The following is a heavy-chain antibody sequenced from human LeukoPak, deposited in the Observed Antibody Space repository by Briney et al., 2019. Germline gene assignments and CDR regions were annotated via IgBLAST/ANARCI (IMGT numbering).Heavy chain of an antibody. CDR1: GGSISSSSYY. D-gene: IGHD1-26*01. V-gene: IGHV4-39*01. CDR2: IYNSGIT. CDR3: ARIVGASDY. Sequence: SETLSLTCTVSGGSISSSSYYWGWIRQPPGTRLEWIGSIYNSGITYYNPSLKSRVTISVDTSKNQFSLKLSSVTAADTAVYYCARIVGASDYWGQGTLVTVSS. J-gene: IGHJ4*02.